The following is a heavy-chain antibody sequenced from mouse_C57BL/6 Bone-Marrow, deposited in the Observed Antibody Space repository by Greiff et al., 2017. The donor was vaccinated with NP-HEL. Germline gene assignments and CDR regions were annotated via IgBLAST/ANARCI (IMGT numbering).Heavy chain of an antibody. V-gene: IGHV1-69*01. J-gene: IGHJ2*01. Sequence: VQLQQPGAELVMPGASVKLSCKASGYTFTSYWMHWVKQRPGQGLEWIGEIDPSDSYTNYNQKFKGKSTLTVDNSSSTAYMQLSSLTSEDSAVYYCARENYYGSSSYYFDYWGQGTTLTVSS. D-gene: IGHD1-1*01. CDR2: IDPSDSYT. CDR3: ARENYYGSSSYYFDY. CDR1: GYTFTSYW.